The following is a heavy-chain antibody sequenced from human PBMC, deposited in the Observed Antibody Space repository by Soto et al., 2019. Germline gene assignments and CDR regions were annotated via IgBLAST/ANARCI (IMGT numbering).Heavy chain of an antibody. V-gene: IGHV3-33*01. Sequence: QVQLVESGGGVVQPGRSLRLSCAAPGFSFNRYAMHWVRQAPGKGLEWVATIWYDGSNAYYADSVKGRFTISRDNSKNILYLQMNSLKADDTALYYCAREENCSDGICYSEYFQRWGQGTLVTVSS. J-gene: IGHJ1*01. CDR3: AREENCSDGICYSEYFQR. D-gene: IGHD2-15*01. CDR1: GFSFNRYA. CDR2: IWYDGSNA.